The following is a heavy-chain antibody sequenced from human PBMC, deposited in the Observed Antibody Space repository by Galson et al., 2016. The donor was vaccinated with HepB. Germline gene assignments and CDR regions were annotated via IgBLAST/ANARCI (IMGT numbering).Heavy chain of an antibody. CDR1: GASINSSNW. V-gene: IGHV4-4*02. Sequence: SETLSLTCTVSGASINSSNWWTWVRQAPGRGLEWIGEIYHTGTSNNNPFLSSRFTLSIDKSRNQFSLSLTSATAADTAVYYCARAAVAPGARMVFDPWGQGTLVTVSS. D-gene: IGHD2-2*01. CDR2: IYHTGTS. CDR3: ARAAVAPGARMVFDP. J-gene: IGHJ5*02.